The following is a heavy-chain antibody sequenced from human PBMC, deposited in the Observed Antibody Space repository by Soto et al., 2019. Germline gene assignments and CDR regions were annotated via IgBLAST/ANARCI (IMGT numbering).Heavy chain of an antibody. V-gene: IGHV1-18*01. J-gene: IGHJ6*02. D-gene: IGHD2-21*01. Sequence: GASVKVSCKTSGYTFTNFGLSWVRQAPGQGLEWMGWISAYNGNTNYAQNFQGRVTMTTDTSTSTAYMELRSLRSDDTAVYYCARHSPPMDVWGQGTTVTVSS. CDR1: GYTFTNFG. CDR2: ISAYNGNT. CDR3: ARHSPPMDV.